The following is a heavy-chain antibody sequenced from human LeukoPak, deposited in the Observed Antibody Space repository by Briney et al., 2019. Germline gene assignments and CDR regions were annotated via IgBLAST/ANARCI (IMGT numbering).Heavy chain of an antibody. CDR1: GGSITCYS. D-gene: IGHD4-17*01. V-gene: IGHV4-59*01. Sequence: PSETLSLTCTVSGGSITCYSWSWIRQPPGKGLEWIGYIYYSGSTNYNPSLKSRVTISVDTSKTQFSLELSSVTAADTAVYYCARDRTGDADWYFDLWGRGTLVTVSS. CDR2: IYYSGST. J-gene: IGHJ2*01. CDR3: ARDRTGDADWYFDL.